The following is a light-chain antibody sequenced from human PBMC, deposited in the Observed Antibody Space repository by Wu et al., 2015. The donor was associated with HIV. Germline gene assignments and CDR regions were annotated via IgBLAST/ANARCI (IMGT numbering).Light chain of an antibody. J-gene: IGKJ4*01. V-gene: IGKV1-27*01. CDR3: QKYNGAPLT. CDR1: QGISHS. CDR2: FAS. Sequence: DIQMTQSPSSLSASIGDRVTITCRASQGISHSLAWYQQKPGKVPKLLIYFASTLQSGVPSRFSGSGSGTDFTLTISGLQPEDVATYYCQKYNGAPLTFGGGTKVEIK.